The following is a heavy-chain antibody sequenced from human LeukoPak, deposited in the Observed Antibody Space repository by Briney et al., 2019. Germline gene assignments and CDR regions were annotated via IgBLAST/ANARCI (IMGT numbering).Heavy chain of an antibody. CDR3: ARASRGMDV. V-gene: IGHV4-61*02. CDR1: GGSISSGSYY. J-gene: IGHJ6*02. Sequence: SETLSLTCTVSGGSISSGSYYWSWIRQPAGKGLEWIGRIYTSGSTNYNPSLKSRVTISVDMSKNQFSLKLSSVTAADTAVYYCARASRGMDVWGQGTTVTVSS. CDR2: IYTSGST.